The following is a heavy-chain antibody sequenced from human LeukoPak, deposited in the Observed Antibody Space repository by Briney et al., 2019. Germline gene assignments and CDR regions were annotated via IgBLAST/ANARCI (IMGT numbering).Heavy chain of an antibody. CDR1: EYTFTSYY. V-gene: IGHV1-46*01. Sequence: ASVKVSCKASEYTFTSYYLHWVRQTPGQGLEWMGIINCGGGSPTYSQNFQGRVTVTKDTSTSTVYMELSSLTLDDTAVYYCARVPLDWAPFDYWGQGTPVTVSS. CDR3: ARVPLDWAPFDY. CDR2: INCGGGSP. D-gene: IGHD3/OR15-3a*01. J-gene: IGHJ4*02.